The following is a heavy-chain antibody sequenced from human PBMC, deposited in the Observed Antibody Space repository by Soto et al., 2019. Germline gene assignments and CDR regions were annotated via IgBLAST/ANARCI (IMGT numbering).Heavy chain of an antibody. D-gene: IGHD4-17*01. CDR2: IYPSDSDT. J-gene: IGHJ5*02. CDR1: GYTFTIYW. CDR3: ARPANTVADHFDL. Sequence: GESLKISCQVSGYTFTIYWIGWVRQMPGKGLEWMGIIYPSDSDTRYSPSFQVQVTISADQYINTAYLQWDSLKASDTAIYYCARPANTVADHFDLWGQGTPVTVSS. V-gene: IGHV5-51*01.